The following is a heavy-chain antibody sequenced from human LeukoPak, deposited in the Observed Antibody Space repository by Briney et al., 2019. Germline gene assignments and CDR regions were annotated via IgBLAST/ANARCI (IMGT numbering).Heavy chain of an antibody. CDR3: ARGRDYHDSTGYYA. V-gene: IGHV4-59*01. Sequence: SETLSLTCTVSGGSMSSYYCSCIRQPPGKGLECVGYIYYSGSTYYNPALKSRVTISVDTSKNQFSLKLSSVTTADTAVYYCARGRDYHDSTGYYAWGQGTLVTVSS. CDR1: GGSMSSYY. CDR2: IYYSGST. J-gene: IGHJ5*02. D-gene: IGHD3-22*01.